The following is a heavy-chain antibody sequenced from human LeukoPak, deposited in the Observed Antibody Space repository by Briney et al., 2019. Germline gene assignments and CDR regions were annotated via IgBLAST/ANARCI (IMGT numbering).Heavy chain of an antibody. CDR3: ERGWFGKVGYF. Sequence: PGGSLRLSCVASGFTFSSYTMSWVRQAPGKGLEWVSVISGTGETTHYAESVKGRFIISRDNSKNTVHLQMNSLTAGDTGVYYCERGWFGKVGYFWGQGTLATVSS. D-gene: IGHD3-10*01. V-gene: IGHV3-23*01. CDR2: ISGTGETT. J-gene: IGHJ4*02. CDR1: GFTFSSYT.